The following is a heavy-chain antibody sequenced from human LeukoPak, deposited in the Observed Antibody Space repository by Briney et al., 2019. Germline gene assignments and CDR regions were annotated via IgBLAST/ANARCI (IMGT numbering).Heavy chain of an antibody. CDR3: AREHVYYYDSSGYPDY. D-gene: IGHD3-22*01. J-gene: IGHJ4*02. CDR2: ISYDGSNK. CDR1: GFTFSSYG. Sequence: GGSLRLSCAASGFTFSSYGMHWVRQAPGKGLEWVAVISYDGSNKYYADSVKGRFTISRDNAKNSLYLQMNSLRAEDTAVYYCAREHVYYYDSSGYPDYWGQGTLVTVSS. V-gene: IGHV3-30*03.